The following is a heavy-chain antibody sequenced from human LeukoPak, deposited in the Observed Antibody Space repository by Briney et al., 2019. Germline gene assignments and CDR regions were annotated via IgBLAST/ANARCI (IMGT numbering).Heavy chain of an antibody. Sequence: AAESLRLSCAASGFTFSSYAMSWVRQPPGKGLEWVSAITASGDSTYYADSVKGRFTISRDNSKNTLYLQMNSPRADDTAVYYCAKSDHGFWTGYKRWGQGTLVTVSS. CDR1: GFTFSSYA. CDR2: ITASGDST. D-gene: IGHD3/OR15-3a*01. CDR3: AKSDHGFWTGYKR. V-gene: IGHV3-23*01. J-gene: IGHJ4*02.